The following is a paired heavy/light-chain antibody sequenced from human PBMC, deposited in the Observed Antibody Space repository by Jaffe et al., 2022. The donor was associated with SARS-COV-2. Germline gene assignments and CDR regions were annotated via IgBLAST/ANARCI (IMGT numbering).Light chain of an antibody. J-gene: IGKJ5*01. V-gene: IGKV4-1*01. CDR1: QSVLYRSNNKNY. CDR2: WAS. Sequence: DIVMAQSPDSLAVSLGERATIDCKSSQSVLYRSNNKNYLAWYQQKPGQPPKLLIYWASTRESGVPDRFSGSGSGTDFTLTISSLQAEDVAVYYCQQYYTTPITFGQGTRLEIK. CDR3: QQYYTTPIT.
Heavy chain of an antibody. D-gene: IGHD3-9*01. V-gene: IGHV4-61*02. Sequence: QVQLQESGPGLVKPSQTLSLTCTVSGASVSSGTYFWTWIRQPAGEGLEWIGRIYTSGSTNYNPSLKSRVTISVDTSKNQFSLKLSSVTAADTAVYYCAREGLRYFDWSTGFDLWGRGTLVTVSS. J-gene: IGHJ2*01. CDR3: AREGLRYFDWSTGFDL. CDR2: IYTSGST. CDR1: GASVSSGTYF.